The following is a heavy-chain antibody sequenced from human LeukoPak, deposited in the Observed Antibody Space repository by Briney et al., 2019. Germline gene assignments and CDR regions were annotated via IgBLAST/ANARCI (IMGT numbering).Heavy chain of an antibody. CDR1: EFTFSSYS. V-gene: IGHV3-21*01. J-gene: IGHJ4*02. CDR2: ISSSSSYI. CDR3: AKDSSGGINYFDY. D-gene: IGHD3-22*01. Sequence: PGGSLRLSCAASEFTFSSYSMNWVRQAPGKGLEWVSSISSSSSYIYYADSVKGRFTISRDNSKNTLYLQMNSLRAEDTAVYYCAKDSSGGINYFDYWGQGTLVTVSS.